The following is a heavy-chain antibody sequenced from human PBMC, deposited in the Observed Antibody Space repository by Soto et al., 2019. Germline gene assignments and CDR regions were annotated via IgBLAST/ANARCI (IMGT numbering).Heavy chain of an antibody. CDR3: VRDFRGAVAGSEFDH. V-gene: IGHV3-74*01. CDR2: INGNADNS. Sequence: EVQLAESGGGLVLTGGSLRLSCAASGFSFVSYWMHWVRQVPGEGLAWVSRINGNADNSDYADSVKGRFTISRANAINRLYLQMDSLRADHTGVYYCVRDFRGAVAGSEFDHWGQGTLVTVSS. J-gene: IGHJ4*02. CDR1: GFSFVSYW. D-gene: IGHD6-19*01.